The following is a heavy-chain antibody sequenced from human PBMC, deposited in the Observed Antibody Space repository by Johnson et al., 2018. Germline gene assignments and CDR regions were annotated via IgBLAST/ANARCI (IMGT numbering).Heavy chain of an antibody. J-gene: IGHJ6*03. D-gene: IGHD7-27*01. Sequence: QVQLVQSGGGVVQPGRSLRLSCAASGFSFSSYAMHWVRQAPGKGLEWVTLISYDGSDKYYADSVKGRFIISRDNSKNTLFLQMNSLRPEDTAVYYCARVRPGFYYFDFAVWGKGTTVTVSS. V-gene: IGHV3-30-3*01. CDR3: ARVRPGFYYFDFAV. CDR1: GFSFSSYA. CDR2: ISYDGSDK.